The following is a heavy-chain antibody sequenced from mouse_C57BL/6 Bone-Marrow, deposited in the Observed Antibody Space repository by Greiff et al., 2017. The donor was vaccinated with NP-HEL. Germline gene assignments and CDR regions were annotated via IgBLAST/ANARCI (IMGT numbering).Heavy chain of an antibody. CDR2: IRSKSNNYAT. CDR1: GFSFNTYA. CDR3: VSLIYDGYLYYAMDY. D-gene: IGHD2-3*01. Sequence: EVQVVESGGGLVQPKGSLKLSCAASGFSFNTYAMNWVRQAPGKGLERVARIRSKSNNYATYYADSVKDRFTISRDDSESMLYLQMNNLKTEDTAMYYCVSLIYDGYLYYAMDYWGQGTSVTVSS. J-gene: IGHJ4*01. V-gene: IGHV10-1*01.